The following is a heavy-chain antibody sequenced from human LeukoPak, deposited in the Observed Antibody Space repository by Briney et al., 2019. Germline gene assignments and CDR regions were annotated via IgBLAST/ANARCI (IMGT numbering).Heavy chain of an antibody. Sequence: LTGGTLRLSCAASGFTFSSYGMSWVRQAPGKGLEWVSAISGSGGSTYYADSVKGRFTISRDNAKNTLYLQMNSLRAEDTAVYYCARDRRVYSYGPLGGYYYYYMDVWGKGTTVTISS. CDR1: GFTFSSYG. CDR2: ISGSGGST. D-gene: IGHD5-18*01. CDR3: ARDRRVYSYGPLGGYYYYYMDV. V-gene: IGHV3-23*01. J-gene: IGHJ6*03.